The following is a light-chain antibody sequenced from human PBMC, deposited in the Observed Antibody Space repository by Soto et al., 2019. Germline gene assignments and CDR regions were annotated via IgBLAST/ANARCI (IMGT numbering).Light chain of an antibody. CDR3: QQALRFPLT. CDR1: QGVGSW. Sequence: DIQMTQSPSSVSASVGDRVIITCRASQGVGSWLAWYQQKPGKAPNLVIYGASSLQSGVPSRFSGSGSGTDFTLTISSLQPDDFGTYYCQQALRFPLTFGGGNKVEIK. V-gene: IGKV1-12*01. CDR2: GAS. J-gene: IGKJ4*01.